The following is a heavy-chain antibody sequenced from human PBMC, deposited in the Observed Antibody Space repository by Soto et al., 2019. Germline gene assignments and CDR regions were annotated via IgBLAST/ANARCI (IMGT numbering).Heavy chain of an antibody. CDR2: IYYSGST. CDR3: ARGGVLRYFDWLPWY. Sequence: PETLSLTSTVPGGSISIYTWTWIRQPPGKGLEWIGYIYYSGSTNYNPSLKSRVTISVDTSKNQFSLKLSSVTAADAAVYYCARGGVLRYFDWLPWYWGQGTLVTVSS. D-gene: IGHD3-9*01. J-gene: IGHJ4*02. CDR1: GGSISIYT. V-gene: IGHV4-59*01.